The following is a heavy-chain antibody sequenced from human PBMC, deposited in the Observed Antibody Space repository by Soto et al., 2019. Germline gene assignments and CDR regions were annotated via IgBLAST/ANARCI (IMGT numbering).Heavy chain of an antibody. Sequence: SETLSLTCTVSGGSISSYYWSWIRQPPGKGLEWIGYIYYSGSTNYNPSLKSRVTISVDASKNRFSLKLSSVAAADTAVYYCARDRDSGSYAGAFDIWGQGTMVTVSS. D-gene: IGHD1-26*01. V-gene: IGHV4-59*01. CDR3: ARDRDSGSYAGAFDI. J-gene: IGHJ3*02. CDR2: IYYSGST. CDR1: GGSISSYY.